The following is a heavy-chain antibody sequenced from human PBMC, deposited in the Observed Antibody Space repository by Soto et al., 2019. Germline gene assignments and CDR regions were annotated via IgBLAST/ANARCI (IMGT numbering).Heavy chain of an antibody. V-gene: IGHV3-21*01. CDR1: GFTFSSYS. J-gene: IGHJ4*02. Sequence: EVQLLESGGGLVKPGGSLRLSCAASGFTFSSYSMNWVRQAPGKGLEWVSTISSSSSYIYYADSVTGRFTISRDNAKNSLYLQMNGLRAEDKVVYYCARGLKFGVVNGCHWGQGTPVTLSS. CDR2: ISSSSSYI. CDR3: ARGLKFGVVNGCH. D-gene: IGHD3-3*01.